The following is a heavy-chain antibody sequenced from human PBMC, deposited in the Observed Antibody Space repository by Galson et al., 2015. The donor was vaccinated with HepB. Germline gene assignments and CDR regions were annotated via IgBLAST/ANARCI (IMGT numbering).Heavy chain of an antibody. J-gene: IGHJ4*02. Sequence: SLRLSCAASGFTFSSYGTHWVRQAPGKGLEWVAVISYDGSNKYYADSVKGRFTISRDNSKNTLYLQMNSLRAEDTAVYYCARISSAYDKNYFDFWGQGTLVTVSS. CDR1: GFTFSSYG. CDR3: ARISSAYDKNYFDF. V-gene: IGHV3-30*03. D-gene: IGHD5-12*01. CDR2: ISYDGSNK.